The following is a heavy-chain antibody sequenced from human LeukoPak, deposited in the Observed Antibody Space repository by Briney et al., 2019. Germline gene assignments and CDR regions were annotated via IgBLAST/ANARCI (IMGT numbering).Heavy chain of an antibody. Sequence: SETLSLTCTVSGGSISSYYWGWIRQPPGKGLEWIGSIYYTGSAFYNPSLKSRVTFSVDTFKNQFSLSLNSVTAADTAVYYCVESGYKGGAFDIWGQGTIVSVSS. V-gene: IGHV4-39*01. CDR1: GGSISSYY. J-gene: IGHJ3*02. CDR3: VESGYKGGAFDI. D-gene: IGHD5-24*01. CDR2: IYYTGSA.